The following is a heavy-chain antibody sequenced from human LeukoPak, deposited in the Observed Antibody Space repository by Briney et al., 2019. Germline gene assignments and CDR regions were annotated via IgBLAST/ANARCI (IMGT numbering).Heavy chain of an antibody. J-gene: IGHJ6*02. D-gene: IGHD6-13*01. CDR3: ARDLEEAAASYYYYGMDV. CDR2: ISYDGSNK. V-gene: IGHV3-30-3*01. Sequence: PGGSLRLSCAASGLTFSSYAMHWVRQAPGKGLEWVAVISYDGSNKYYADSVKGRFTISRDNSKNTLYLQMNSLRAEDTAVYYCARDLEEAAASYYYYGMDVWGQGTTVTVSS. CDR1: GLTFSSYA.